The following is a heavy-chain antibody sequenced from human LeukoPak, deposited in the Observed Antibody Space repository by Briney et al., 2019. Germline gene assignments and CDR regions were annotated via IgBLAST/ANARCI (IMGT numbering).Heavy chain of an antibody. CDR1: GYAFINYN. CDR2: IIPSDGST. D-gene: IGHD6-19*01. CDR3: ARDIRSGWYYFDY. Sequence: ASVKVSCKTSGYAFINYNIHWVRQAPGQGLEWMGIIIPSDGSTIYAQKFRGRVTMTRDTSTSTVYMELSSLRPEDTAVYYCARDIRSGWYYFDYWGQGTLVTVSS. V-gene: IGHV1-46*01. J-gene: IGHJ4*02.